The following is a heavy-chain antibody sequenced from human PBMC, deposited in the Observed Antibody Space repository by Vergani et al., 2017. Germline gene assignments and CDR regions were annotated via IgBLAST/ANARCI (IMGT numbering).Heavy chain of an antibody. J-gene: IGHJ5*02. Sequence: QVQLVQSGAEVKKPGSSVKVSCKASVCTFSSYAISWVRQAPGQGLEWMGGIIPIFGTANYAQKFQGRVTITADESTSTAYMELSSLSSEDTAVYCCARRAYYGILTGYDWFDPWGQGTLVTVSS. V-gene: IGHV1-69*12. CDR3: ARRAYYGILTGYDWFDP. D-gene: IGHD3-9*01. CDR2: IIPIFGTA. CDR1: VCTFSSYA.